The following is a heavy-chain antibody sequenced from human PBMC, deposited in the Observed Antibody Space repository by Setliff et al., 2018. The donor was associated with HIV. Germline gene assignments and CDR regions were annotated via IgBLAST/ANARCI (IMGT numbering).Heavy chain of an antibody. J-gene: IGHJ4*02. CDR3: ARTVNDYGDYYFDY. Sequence: GASVKVSCKASGYTFTSYAMHWVRQAPGQRLEWMGWINAGTGNTKYSQNFQGRVTFSRDTSASTAYMELSSLRSEDTAVYYCARTVNDYGDYYFDYWGQGTLVTVPQ. V-gene: IGHV1-3*01. D-gene: IGHD4-17*01. CDR2: INAGTGNT. CDR1: GYTFTSYA.